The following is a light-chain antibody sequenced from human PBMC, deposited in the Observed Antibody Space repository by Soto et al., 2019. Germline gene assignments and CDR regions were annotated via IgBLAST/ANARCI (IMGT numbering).Light chain of an antibody. Sequence: SVLTQPVSVSGSPGQSITISCTGTSSDVGSYNYVSWYQQHPGKAPKLMIYEVSDRPSGISSRFSGSKSGNTASLTISGLQTEDEADYYCSSYTSSSTLFGTGTKVTVL. CDR1: SSDVGSYNY. V-gene: IGLV2-14*01. CDR3: SSYTSSSTL. J-gene: IGLJ1*01. CDR2: EVS.